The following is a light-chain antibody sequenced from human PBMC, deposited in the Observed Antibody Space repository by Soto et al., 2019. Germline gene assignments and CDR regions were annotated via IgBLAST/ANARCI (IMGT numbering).Light chain of an antibody. CDR3: NSYTRFSTYV. CDR1: SSDVGLYDF. Sequence: LTEPASVSGSPGQSITISCTGASSDVGLYDFVSWYQQHPGKAPKLLIYEVTYRPSGVSSRFSGSKSGNTASLTISGLKAEYEADYYCNSYTRFSTYVFGTGTKVTVL. V-gene: IGLV2-14*01. J-gene: IGLJ1*01. CDR2: EVT.